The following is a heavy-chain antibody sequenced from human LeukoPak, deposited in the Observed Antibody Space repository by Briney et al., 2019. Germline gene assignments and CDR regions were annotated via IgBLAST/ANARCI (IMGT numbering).Heavy chain of an antibody. CDR3: ARAGPGYSYYS. Sequence: PSETLSLTCAVYGGSFSGYYWSWIRQPPGKGLEWIGEINHSGSTNYNPSLKSRVTISVDTSKNQFSLKLSSVTAADTAVYYCARAGPGYSYYSWGQGTLVTVSS. J-gene: IGHJ4*02. V-gene: IGHV4-34*01. CDR2: INHSGST. D-gene: IGHD5-18*01. CDR1: GGSFSGYY.